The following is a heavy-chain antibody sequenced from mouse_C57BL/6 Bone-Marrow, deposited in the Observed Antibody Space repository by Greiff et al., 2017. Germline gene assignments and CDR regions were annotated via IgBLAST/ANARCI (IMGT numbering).Heavy chain of an antibody. D-gene: IGHD1-1*01. CDR3: ARLYYYGSSRDY. CDR2: INPNNGGT. Sequence: VQLKESGPELVKPGASVKMSCKASGYTFTDYNMHWVKQSHGKSLEWIGYINPNNGGTSYNQKFKGKATLTVNKSSSTAYMELRSLTSEDSAVYYCARLYYYGSSRDYWGQGTTLTVSS. CDR1: GYTFTDYN. J-gene: IGHJ2*01. V-gene: IGHV1-22*01.